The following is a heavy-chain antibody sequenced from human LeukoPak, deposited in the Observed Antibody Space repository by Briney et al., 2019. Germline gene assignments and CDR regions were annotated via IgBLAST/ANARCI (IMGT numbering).Heavy chain of an antibody. Sequence: GASVKVSCKASGGTFSSYAISWVRQAPGQGLEWMGRIIPILGIANYAQKFQGRVTITADKSTSTAYMELSSLRPEDTAVYYCARAPNYYDSSGYYYEDWYFDLWGRGTLVTVSS. V-gene: IGHV1-69*04. J-gene: IGHJ2*01. CDR1: GGTFSSYA. CDR3: ARAPNYYDSSGYYYEDWYFDL. CDR2: IIPILGIA. D-gene: IGHD3-22*01.